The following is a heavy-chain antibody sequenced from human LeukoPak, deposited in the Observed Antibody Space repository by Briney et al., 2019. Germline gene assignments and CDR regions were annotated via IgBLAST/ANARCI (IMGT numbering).Heavy chain of an antibody. CDR3: ARGQGTVTTH. J-gene: IGHJ4*02. Sequence: KPSETLSFTCAVSGGSFSGYYWTWIRQPPGKGLEWIGEINHSGSANYNPSLKSRVTISLDMSENQFSLKLTSVTAADTAVYYCARGQGTVTTHWGQGTLVTVSS. CDR2: INHSGSA. CDR1: GGSFSGYY. V-gene: IGHV4-34*01. D-gene: IGHD4-17*01.